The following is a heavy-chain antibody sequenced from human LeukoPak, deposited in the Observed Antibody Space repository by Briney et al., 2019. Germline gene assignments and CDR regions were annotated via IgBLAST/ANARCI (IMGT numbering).Heavy chain of an antibody. V-gene: IGHV4-34*01. J-gene: IGHJ6*02. CDR3: ARSYSSSDHYYYYGMDV. CDR2: INHSGST. Sequence: SETLSLTCAVYGGSFSGYYWSWIRQPPGKGLEWIGEINHSGSTNYNPSLKSRVTMSVDTSKNQFSLKLSSVTAADTAVYYCARSYSSSDHYYYYGMDVWGQGTTVTVSS. D-gene: IGHD6-13*01. CDR1: GGSFSGYY.